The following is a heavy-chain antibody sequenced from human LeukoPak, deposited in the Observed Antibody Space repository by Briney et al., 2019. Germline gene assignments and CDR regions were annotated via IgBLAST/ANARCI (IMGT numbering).Heavy chain of an antibody. J-gene: IGHJ4*02. CDR1: GGSFSGYY. CDR2: INHSGSP. CDR3: ARGPDSSGYYPPYFDY. V-gene: IGHV4-34*01. D-gene: IGHD3-22*01. Sequence: SETLSLTCAVYGGSFSGYYWSWIRQPPGKWLEWIGEINHSGSPNYNPSLKSRVTISVDTSKNQFSLKLSSVTAADTAVYYCARGPDSSGYYPPYFDYWGQGTLVTVSS.